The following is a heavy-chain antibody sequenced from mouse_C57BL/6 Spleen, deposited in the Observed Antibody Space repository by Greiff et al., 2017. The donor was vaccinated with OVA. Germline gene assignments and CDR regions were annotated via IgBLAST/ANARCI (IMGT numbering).Heavy chain of an antibody. J-gene: IGHJ4*01. V-gene: IGHV5-17*01. Sequence: EVHLVESGGGLVKPGGSLKLSCAASGFTFSDYGMHWVRQAPEKGLEWVAYISSGSSTIYYADTVKGRFTISRDNAKNTLFLQMTSLRSEDTAMYYWARRGNGGYYYAMDYWGQGTSVTVSS. CDR1: GFTFSDYG. D-gene: IGHD2-1*01. CDR2: ISSGSSTI. CDR3: ARRGNGGYYYAMDY.